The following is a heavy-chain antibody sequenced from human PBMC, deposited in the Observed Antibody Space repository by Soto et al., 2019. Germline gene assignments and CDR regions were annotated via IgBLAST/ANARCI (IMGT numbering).Heavy chain of an antibody. V-gene: IGHV3-23*01. J-gene: IGHJ4*02. Sequence: GGSLRLSCEGSGFTFSGFAMGWVRQSPGKGLEWLSSVSADGVSSFSADSVRGRFRVSRDNSKNTLFLQMRFLRVEDTAVYYCAKTRQAPVGTHFFDLWSQGTQVTVSS. CDR3: AKTRQAPVGTHFFDL. CDR2: VSADGVSS. CDR1: GFTFSGFA.